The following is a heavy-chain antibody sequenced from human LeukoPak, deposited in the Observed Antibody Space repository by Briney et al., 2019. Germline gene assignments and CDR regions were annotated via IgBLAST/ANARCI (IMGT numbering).Heavy chain of an antibody. V-gene: IGHV7-4-1*02. J-gene: IGHJ4*02. D-gene: IGHD2-2*01. CDR1: GYTFTSSA. CDR2: INTNTGNP. Sequence: ASVKVSCKASGYTFTSSAMSWVRQAPGQGLEWMGWINTNTGNPTYAQGFTGRFVFSLDTSVSTAYLQISGLKAEDTAVYFCARVSGYCSSTSCYPSKWGQGTLVTVSS. CDR3: ARVSGYCSSTSCYPSK.